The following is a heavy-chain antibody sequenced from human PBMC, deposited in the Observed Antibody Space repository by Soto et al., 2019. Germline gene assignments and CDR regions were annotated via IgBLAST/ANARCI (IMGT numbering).Heavy chain of an antibody. V-gene: IGHV3-33*01. CDR1: GFTFSGFG. Sequence: GGSLRLSCAASGFTFSGFGMHWVRQAPGKGLEWVAIIWYDGSDKYYADSVRGRFTISRDNSKNTLYLQMNSLRAEDTAVYHCAFGNLSYYFDYWGQGTPVTVSS. CDR3: AFGNLSYYFDY. CDR2: IWYDGSDK. J-gene: IGHJ4*02. D-gene: IGHD3-16*01.